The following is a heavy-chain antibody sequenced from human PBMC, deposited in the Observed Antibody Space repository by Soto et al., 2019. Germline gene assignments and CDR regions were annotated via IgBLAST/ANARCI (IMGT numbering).Heavy chain of an antibody. D-gene: IGHD3-10*01. J-gene: IGHJ4*02. CDR3: SRLVGSGSYPTPHFDY. CDR1: GGSFSGYY. CDR2: INHSGST. Sequence: SETLSLTCAVYGGSFSGYYWSWIRQPPGKGLEWIGGINHSGSTNYNPSLKSRVTISVDTSKNQFSLKLSSVTAADTAVYYCSRLVGSGSYPTPHFDYWGQGTLVT. V-gene: IGHV4-34*01.